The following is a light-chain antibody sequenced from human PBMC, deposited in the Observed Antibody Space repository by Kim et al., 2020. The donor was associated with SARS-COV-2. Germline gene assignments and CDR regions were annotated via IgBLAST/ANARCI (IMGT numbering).Light chain of an antibody. Sequence: QSALTQPPSASGSPGQSVTISCTGTSSDVGGFNYVSWYQQHPGKAPKLVIYDVINRPSGVPDRFSGSKSGNTASLTVSGLQTEDEADYYCTSFAGSNKLLIGGGTQLTVL. CDR1: SSDVGGFNY. J-gene: IGLJ2*01. CDR2: DVI. CDR3: TSFAGSNKLL. V-gene: IGLV2-8*01.